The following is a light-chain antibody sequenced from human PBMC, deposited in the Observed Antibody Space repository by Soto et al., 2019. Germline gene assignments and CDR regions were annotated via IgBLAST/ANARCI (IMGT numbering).Light chain of an antibody. V-gene: IGKV3-20*01. Sequence: ENVLTQSPGTLSLSPGERATLSCRASQSVTINYLAWYQQKPGQAPRLLIYGVSTRATGIPDRFSGSGSGTDFTLTISSLQSEDSAVYYCQQYNDWPLTFGGGTKVEIK. J-gene: IGKJ4*01. CDR3: QQYNDWPLT. CDR2: GVS. CDR1: QSVTINY.